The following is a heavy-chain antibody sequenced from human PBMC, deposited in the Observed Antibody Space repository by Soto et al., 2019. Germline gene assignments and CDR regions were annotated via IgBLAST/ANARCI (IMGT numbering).Heavy chain of an antibody. V-gene: IGHV3-23*01. CDR2: ISGSGGST. Sequence: EVQLLESGGGLVQPGGSLRVSCAASGFTFSSYAMSWVRQAPGKGLDWVLTISGSGGSTYYADSVKGRFTISRDNSKNTLYLQMNSLRVEDTAVYYCAKSLDQTGAARSLYHYGMDVWGQGTTVTVSS. CDR1: GFTFSSYA. D-gene: IGHD6-6*01. J-gene: IGHJ6*02. CDR3: AKSLDQTGAARSLYHYGMDV.